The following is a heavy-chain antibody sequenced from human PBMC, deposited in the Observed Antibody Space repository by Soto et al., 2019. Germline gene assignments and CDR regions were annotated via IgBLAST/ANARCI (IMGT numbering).Heavy chain of an antibody. D-gene: IGHD3-16*01. CDR3: AKDNRFYPNVGGYYFDY. Sequence: VASVKVSCKASGYTFTSYGISRVRQAPGQGLEWMGWISAYNGNTNYAQKLQGRVTMTTDTSTSTAYMELSSLRAEDTALYYCAKDNRFYPNVGGYYFDYWGQGTLVTVSS. J-gene: IGHJ4*02. CDR1: GYTFTSYG. V-gene: IGHV1-18*01. CDR2: ISAYNGNT.